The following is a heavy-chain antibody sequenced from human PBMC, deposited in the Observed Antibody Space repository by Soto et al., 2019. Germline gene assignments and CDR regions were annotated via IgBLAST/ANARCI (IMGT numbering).Heavy chain of an antibody. Sequence: QVQLVESGGGVVQPGRSLRLSCAASGFTFSTYGMHWVRQAPGKGLEWVALISYDGSNKYHADSVKGRFTISRDNSKNTLYLQMNSLRAEDTAVYYCAKVLGYCSSSSCSRDSCYYYGMDVWGQGTTVTVSS. D-gene: IGHD2-2*01. CDR1: GFTFSTYG. CDR2: ISYDGSNK. CDR3: AKVLGYCSSSSCSRDSCYYYGMDV. J-gene: IGHJ6*02. V-gene: IGHV3-30*18.